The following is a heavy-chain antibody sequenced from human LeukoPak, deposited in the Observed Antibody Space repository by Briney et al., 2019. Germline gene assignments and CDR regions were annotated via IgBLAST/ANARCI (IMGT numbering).Heavy chain of an antibody. CDR3: AREALDY. CDR2: ISSGSSTI. CDR1: GFTFSSYS. J-gene: IGHJ4*02. V-gene: IGHV3-48*01. Sequence: PGGSLRLSCAASGFTFSSYSMNWVRQAPGKGLEWVSYISSGSSTIYYADSVKGRFTISRDNAKNSLYLQMNSLRAEDTAVYYCAREALDYWGQGTLVTVSS.